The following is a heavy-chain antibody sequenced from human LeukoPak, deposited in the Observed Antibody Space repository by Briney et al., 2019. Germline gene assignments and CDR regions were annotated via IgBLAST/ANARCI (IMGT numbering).Heavy chain of an antibody. CDR1: GFTFSNAW. CDR3: ARDRRGYCSGGSCYELPDYYYYYMDV. J-gene: IGHJ6*03. Sequence: GGSLRLSCAASGFTFSNAWMSWVRQAPGKGLEWVSSISSSSYIYYADSVKGRYTISRDNAKNSLYLQMNSLRDEDTAVYYCARDRRGYCSGGSCYELPDYYYYYMDVWGKGTTVTVSS. D-gene: IGHD2-15*01. CDR2: ISSSSYI. V-gene: IGHV3-69-1*01.